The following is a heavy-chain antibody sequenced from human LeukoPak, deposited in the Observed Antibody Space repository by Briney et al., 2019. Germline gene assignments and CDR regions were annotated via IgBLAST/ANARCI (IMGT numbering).Heavy chain of an antibody. V-gene: IGHV1-18*01. CDR1: GYTFPNYG. Sequence: ASVKVSCKASGYTFPNYGVSWVRQAPGQGLEWMGWVSDYNGNTNFAKNVQGRVTMTTDTSTNTAYMELRSLISDDTAVYYCARALGSGTNYYYYYMDVWGKGTTVTVSS. J-gene: IGHJ6*03. CDR3: ARALGSGTNYYYYYMDV. CDR2: VSDYNGNT. D-gene: IGHD1-7*01.